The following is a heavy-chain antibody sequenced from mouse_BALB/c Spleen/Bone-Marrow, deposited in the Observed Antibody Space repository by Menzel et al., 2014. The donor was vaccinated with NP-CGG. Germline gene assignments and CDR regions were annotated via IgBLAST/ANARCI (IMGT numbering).Heavy chain of an antibody. J-gene: IGHJ4*01. D-gene: IGHD2-3*01. CDR1: GYLFAGYY. CDR2: FDPFNGGT. V-gene: IGHV1S135*01. CDR3: ARSYDGYPYAMNY. Sequence: VQLQQSGPELMKPGASVKISCKASGYLFAGYYMHWVKQSHGESLEWIGYFDPFNGGTSYNQKFKGKATLTVDKSSSTAYMHLSSLTSEDSAVYFCARSYDGYPYAMNYWGQGTSVTVSS.